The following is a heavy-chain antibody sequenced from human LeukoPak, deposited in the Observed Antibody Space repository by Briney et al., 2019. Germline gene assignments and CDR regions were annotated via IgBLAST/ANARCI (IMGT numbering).Heavy chain of an antibody. D-gene: IGHD3-10*01. CDR2: IKQDRSEK. J-gene: IGHJ5*02. V-gene: IGHV3-7*01. Sequence: GASLRLSCAASGFHFTTYWMGWVRQAPGKGLEWVANIKQDRSEKYYVDSVKGRFTITRDNAKNSLYLQMNSLRAEDTAVYYCARPLMYYYGSETYFWFDPWGQGTLVTVSS. CDR1: GFHFTTYW. CDR3: ARPLMYYYGSETYFWFDP.